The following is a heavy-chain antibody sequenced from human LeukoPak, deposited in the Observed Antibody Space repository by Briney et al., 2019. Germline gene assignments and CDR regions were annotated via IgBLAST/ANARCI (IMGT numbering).Heavy chain of an antibody. CDR3: ARAQHCSSTSCYKYYYFDY. CDR2: MNPNSGNT. J-gene: IGHJ4*02. D-gene: IGHD2-2*02. CDR1: GYTFTIYG. V-gene: IGHV1-8*01. Sequence: ASVKVSCKASGYTFTIYGINWVRQATGQGLEWMGWMNPNSGNTGYAQKFQGRVTMTRNTSISTAYMELSSLRSEDTAVYYCARAQHCSSTSCYKYYYFDYWGQGTLVTVSS.